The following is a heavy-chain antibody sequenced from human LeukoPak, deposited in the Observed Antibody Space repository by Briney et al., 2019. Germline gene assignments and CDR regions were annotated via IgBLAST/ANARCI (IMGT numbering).Heavy chain of an antibody. Sequence: GRSLRLSCAASGFTFSSYGMHWVRQAPGKGLEWVAVIWYDGSNKYYADSVKGRFTISRDDSKNTLYLQMNSLRAEDTAVYYCAKDRGYSGHDLIPPVDYWGQGTLVTVSS. CDR2: IWYDGSNK. D-gene: IGHD5-12*01. CDR1: GFTFSSYG. V-gene: IGHV3-33*06. CDR3: AKDRGYSGHDLIPPVDY. J-gene: IGHJ4*02.